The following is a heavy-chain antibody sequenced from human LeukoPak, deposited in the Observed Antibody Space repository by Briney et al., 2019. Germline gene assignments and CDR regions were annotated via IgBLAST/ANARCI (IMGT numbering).Heavy chain of an antibody. D-gene: IGHD3-3*01. CDR1: GFTFSNYA. CDR2: IIGTGGAT. Sequence: GGALRLSCEASGFTFSNYAMNWGRQAPGKELEWVSSIIGTGGATYYADSVKGRFTISRDNSKNTLYLQVNSLRAEDTAIYYCARRFLEWYSHFDYWGQGTLVTVSS. V-gene: IGHV3-23*01. J-gene: IGHJ4*02. CDR3: ARRFLEWYSHFDY.